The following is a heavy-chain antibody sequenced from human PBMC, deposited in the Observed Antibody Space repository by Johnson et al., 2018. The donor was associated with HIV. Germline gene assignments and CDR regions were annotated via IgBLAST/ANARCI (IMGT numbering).Heavy chain of an antibody. CDR1: GFTFDDYA. V-gene: IGHV3-9*01. J-gene: IGHJ3*02. CDR3: ARGGNWNKRNALDI. Sequence: VQLVESGGGLVQPGRSLRLSCAASGFTFDDYAMHWVRQAPGKGLEWVSGISWNSGSIGYADSVKGRFTISRDNAKNSLYLQMNSLRAEDTALYYCARGGNWNKRNALDIWGQGTMVTVSS. CDR2: ISWNSGSI. D-gene: IGHD1/OR15-1a*01.